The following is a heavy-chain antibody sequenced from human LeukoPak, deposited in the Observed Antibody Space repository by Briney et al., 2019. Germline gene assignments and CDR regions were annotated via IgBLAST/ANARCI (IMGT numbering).Heavy chain of an antibody. D-gene: IGHD6-13*01. CDR1: GYSISSGYY. CDR2: IYHSGST. CDR3: ARAPISSSCLDY. J-gene: IGHJ4*02. Sequence: PSETLSLTCTVSGYSISSGYYWGWIRQPPGKGLEWIGSIYHSGSTYYNPSLKSRVTISVDTSKNQFSLKLSSVTAADTAVYYCARAPISSSCLDYWGQGTLVTVSS. V-gene: IGHV4-38-2*02.